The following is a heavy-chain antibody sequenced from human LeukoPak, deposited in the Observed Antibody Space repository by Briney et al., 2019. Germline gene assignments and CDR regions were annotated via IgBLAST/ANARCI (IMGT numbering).Heavy chain of an antibody. CDR1: GFTFSSYA. V-gene: IGHV3-23*01. CDR3: AKGTNYYDSSGYYLFQYFDY. Sequence: GGSLRLSCAASGFTFSSYAMTWVRQAPGKGLEWVSVISGSGGSTYYADSVKGRFTISRDNSKNTLYVQMNSLRAEDTAVYYCAKGTNYYDSSGYYLFQYFDYWGQGTLVTVSS. J-gene: IGHJ4*02. CDR2: ISGSGGST. D-gene: IGHD3-22*01.